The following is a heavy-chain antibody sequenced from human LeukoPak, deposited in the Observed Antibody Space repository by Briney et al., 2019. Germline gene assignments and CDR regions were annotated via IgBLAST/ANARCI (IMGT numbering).Heavy chain of an antibody. Sequence: SETLSLTCTVSGYSISSGYYWSWIRQHPGKGLEWIGYIYYSGSTYYNPSLKSRVTISVDTSKNQFSLKLSSVTAADTAVYYCARDRAYYSSSSFGYFDYWGQGTLVTVSS. CDR3: ARDRAYYSSSSFGYFDY. J-gene: IGHJ4*02. V-gene: IGHV4-31*03. CDR1: GYSISSGYY. D-gene: IGHD6-6*01. CDR2: IYYSGST.